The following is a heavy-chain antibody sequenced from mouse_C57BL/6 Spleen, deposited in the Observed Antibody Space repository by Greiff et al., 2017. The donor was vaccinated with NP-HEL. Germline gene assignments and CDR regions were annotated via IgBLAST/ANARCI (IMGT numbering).Heavy chain of an antibody. CDR2: INPNNGGT. Sequence: EVQLQQSGPELVKPGASVKMSCKASGYTFTDYNMHWVKQSHGKSLEWIGYINPNNGGTSYNQKFKGKATLTVNKSSSTAYMELRSLTSEDSAVYYCARTNPGNYGVAWFAYWGQGTLVTVSA. CDR1: GYTFTDYN. CDR3: ARTNPGNYGVAWFAY. J-gene: IGHJ3*01. V-gene: IGHV1-22*01. D-gene: IGHD2-1*01.